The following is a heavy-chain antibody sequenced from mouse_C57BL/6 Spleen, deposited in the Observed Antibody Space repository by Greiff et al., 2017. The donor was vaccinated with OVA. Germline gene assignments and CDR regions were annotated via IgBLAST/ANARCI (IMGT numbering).Heavy chain of an antibody. Sequence: VQLQQPGAELVMPGASVKLSCKASGYTFTSYWMHWVKQRPGQGLEWIGEIDPSDSYTNYNQKFKGKSTLTVDKSSSTAYMQLSSLTSEDSAVYYCARYPLFAYWGQGTLVTVSA. CDR1: GYTFTSYW. CDR2: IDPSDSYT. J-gene: IGHJ3*01. V-gene: IGHV1-69*01. CDR3: ARYPLFAY.